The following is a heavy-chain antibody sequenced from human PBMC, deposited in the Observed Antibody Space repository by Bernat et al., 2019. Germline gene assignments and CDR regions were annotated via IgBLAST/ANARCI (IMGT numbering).Heavy chain of an antibody. CDR1: GFIFTSSA. J-gene: IGHJ4*02. CDR2: IVVGSGNT. V-gene: IGHV1-58*02. D-gene: IGHD6-13*01. Sequence: HMLRGASVRALGKPGTSVQVSCKPSGFIFTSSAMQWVRQARGQRLEWIGWIVVGSGNTNYAQKFQERVTITRDKSTSTAYMELSSLRSEDTAVYYCARDWAAAGTGGVNYWGQGTLVTVSS. CDR3: ARDWAAAGTGGVNY.